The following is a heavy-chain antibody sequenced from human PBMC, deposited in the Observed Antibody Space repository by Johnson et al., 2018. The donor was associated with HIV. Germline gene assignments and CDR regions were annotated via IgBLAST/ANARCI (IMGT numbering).Heavy chain of an antibody. CDR2: IKQDGSEK. Sequence: VQLVESGGGLVQPGGSLRLSCAASGFTFSSYWMSWVRQAPGKGLEWVANIKQDGSEKYYVDSVKGRFTISRDNAKNSLYLQMNSLRAEDTAVYYCARWGTVTTDAFDIWGQGTMVTVSS. CDR1: GFTFSSYW. CDR3: ARWGTVTTDAFDI. V-gene: IGHV3-7*01. D-gene: IGHD4-17*01. J-gene: IGHJ3*02.